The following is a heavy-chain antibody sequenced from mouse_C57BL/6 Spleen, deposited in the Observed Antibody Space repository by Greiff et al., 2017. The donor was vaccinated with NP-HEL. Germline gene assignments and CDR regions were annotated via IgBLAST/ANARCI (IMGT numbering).Heavy chain of an antibody. V-gene: IGHV6-6*01. CDR3: TRRGYSNLFYFDY. CDR1: GFTFSDAW. D-gene: IGHD2-5*01. CDR2: IRNKANNHAT. J-gene: IGHJ2*01. Sequence: EVKVEESGGGLVQPGGSMKLSCAASGFTFSDAWMDWVRQSPEKGLEWVAEIRNKANNHATYYAESVKGRFTISRDDSKSSVYLQMNSLRAEDTGIYYCTRRGYSNLFYFDYWGQGTTLTVSS.